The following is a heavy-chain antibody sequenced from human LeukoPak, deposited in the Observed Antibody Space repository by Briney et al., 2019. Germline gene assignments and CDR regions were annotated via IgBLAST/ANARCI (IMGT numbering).Heavy chain of an antibody. V-gene: IGHV4-4*07. CDR3: ARDQLTIFGVVNPDYYGMDV. Sequence: PSETLSLTCTVPGGSISNYYWSWIRQPAGKGLEWIGRIYTSGSTNYNPSLKSRVTMSVDTSKNQFSLKLSSVTAADTAVYYCARDQLTIFGVVNPDYYGMDVWGQGTTVTVSS. CDR1: GGSISNYY. J-gene: IGHJ6*02. D-gene: IGHD3-3*01. CDR2: IYTSGST.